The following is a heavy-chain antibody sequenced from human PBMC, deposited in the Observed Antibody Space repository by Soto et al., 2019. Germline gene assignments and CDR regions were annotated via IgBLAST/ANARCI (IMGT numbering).Heavy chain of an antibody. D-gene: IGHD6-13*01. CDR3: ASGDYSSSWYYPQKFDY. J-gene: IGHJ4*02. V-gene: IGHV4-59*01. CDR2: IYYSGST. CDR1: GGSISSYY. Sequence: SETLSLTCTVSGGSISSYYWSWIRQPPGKGLEWIGYIYYSGSTNYNPSLKSRVTISVDTSKNQFSLKLSSVTAADTAVYYCASGDYSSSWYYPQKFDYWGQGTLVTVSS.